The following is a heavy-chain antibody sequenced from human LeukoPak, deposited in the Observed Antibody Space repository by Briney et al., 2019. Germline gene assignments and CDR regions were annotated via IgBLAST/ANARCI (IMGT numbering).Heavy chain of an antibody. CDR1: GYTFTSYG. CDR2: INAYNGNT. Sequence: ASVKVSCKASGYTFTSYGISWVRQAPGQGLEWMGWINAYNGNTNYAQKLQGRVTMTTDTSTSTAYMELRSLRSDDTAVYYCARDTDIVVVPAAPDYWGQGTLVTVSS. J-gene: IGHJ4*02. V-gene: IGHV1-18*01. D-gene: IGHD2-2*01. CDR3: ARDTDIVVVPAAPDY.